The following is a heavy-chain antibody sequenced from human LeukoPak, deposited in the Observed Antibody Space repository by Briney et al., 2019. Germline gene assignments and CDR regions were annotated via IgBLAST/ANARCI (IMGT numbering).Heavy chain of an antibody. D-gene: IGHD1-26*01. J-gene: IGHJ4*02. V-gene: IGHV3-23*01. CDR2: LIKSSSTI. CDR3: AKSEAEQFHPYFDY. Sequence: GGSLRLSCAASGFTFSSYAMSWVRQAPGKGLEWVSSLIKSSSTIYYADSVKGRFTISRDNSNNTLYLQMYTLRAEDTAVYYCAKSEAEQFHPYFDYWGQGTLVTVSS. CDR1: GFTFSSYA.